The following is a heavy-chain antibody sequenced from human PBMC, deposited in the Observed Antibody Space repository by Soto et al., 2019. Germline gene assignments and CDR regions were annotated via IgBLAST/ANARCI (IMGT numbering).Heavy chain of an antibody. J-gene: IGHJ4*02. CDR1: RFTCSSCT. D-gene: IGHD3-22*01. CDR3: ARDPHYFYDSTGYYDY. V-gene: IGHV3-74*01. Sequence: GGSLRLSCAASRFTCSSCTMHWVRQAPGKGLVWVSRINSDGSSTSYADSVKGRFTISRDNAKNTLYLQMNSLRAEDTAVYYCARDPHYFYDSTGYYDYWGQGTLVTVS. CDR2: INSDGSST.